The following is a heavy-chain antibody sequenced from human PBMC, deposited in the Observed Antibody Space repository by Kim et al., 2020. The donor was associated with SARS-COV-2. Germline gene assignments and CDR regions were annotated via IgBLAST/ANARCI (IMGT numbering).Heavy chain of an antibody. CDR3: ARDTLKGAPTDIVVVPAAPNYGMDV. CDR1: GYTFTSYA. Sequence: ASVKVSCKASGYTFTSYAMHWVRQAPGQRLEWMGCINAGNGNTKYSQKFQGRVTITRDTSASTAYMELSSLRSEDTAVYYCARDTLKGAPTDIVVVPAAPNYGMDVWGQGTTVTVSS. J-gene: IGHJ6*02. CDR2: INAGNGNT. D-gene: IGHD2-2*01. V-gene: IGHV1-3*01.